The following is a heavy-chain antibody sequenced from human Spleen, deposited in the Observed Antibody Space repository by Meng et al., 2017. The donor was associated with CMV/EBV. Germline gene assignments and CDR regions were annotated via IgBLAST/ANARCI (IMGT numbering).Heavy chain of an antibody. V-gene: IGHV3-30-3*01. J-gene: IGHJ6*02. Sequence: GESLKISCAASGFTFSSDAMHWVRQAPGKGLQWVAAISYDDGNKYYADSVKGRFTISRDNAKNSLYLQMNSLRAEDTAVYYCARDAYCSSTSCYKGNSYYYGMDVWGQGTTVTVSS. CDR1: GFTFSSDA. CDR2: ISYDDGNK. D-gene: IGHD2-2*02. CDR3: ARDAYCSSTSCYKGNSYYYGMDV.